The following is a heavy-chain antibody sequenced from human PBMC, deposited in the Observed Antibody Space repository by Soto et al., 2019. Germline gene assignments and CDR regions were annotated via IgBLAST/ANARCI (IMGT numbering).Heavy chain of an antibody. CDR1: GYSFTSYW. V-gene: IGHV5-51*03. Sequence: EVQLVQSGAEVKKPGESLKISCKGSGYSFTSYWIGWVRQMPGKGLEWMGIIYPGDSDTRYSPSFQGQVTISADKSISTAHLKWGSLKASDTAMYYCARRVYGCYVSDHYFDYCGQGTLVTVSS. J-gene: IGHJ4*02. CDR2: IYPGDSDT. CDR3: ARRVYGCYVSDHYFDY. D-gene: IGHD3-10*01.